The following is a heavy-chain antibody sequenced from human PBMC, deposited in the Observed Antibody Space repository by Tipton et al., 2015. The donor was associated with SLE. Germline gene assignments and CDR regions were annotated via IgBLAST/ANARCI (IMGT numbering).Heavy chain of an antibody. J-gene: IGHJ6*03. Sequence: TLSLTCTVSSGSISSGYYWSWLRQPAGKGPEWIGRIYISGSTNYNPSLKSRVTISVDTSNNQFSLNLNSVTAADTAVYYCARDHYGYNYYYVDVWGRGTTVTVSS. CDR3: ARDHYGYNYYYVDV. D-gene: IGHD3-10*01. CDR1: SGSISSGYY. CDR2: IYISGST. V-gene: IGHV4-61*02.